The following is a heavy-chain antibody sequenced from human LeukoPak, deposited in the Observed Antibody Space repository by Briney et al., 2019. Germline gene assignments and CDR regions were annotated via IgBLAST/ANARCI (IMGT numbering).Heavy chain of an antibody. Sequence: GGSLRLSCTVSGFTVSSNSMNWVRQAPGKGLEWVSSISSSSSYIYYADSVKGRFTISRDNAKNSLYLQMNSLRAEDTAVYYCARDSVGDCSGGSCYSGLGYWGQGTLVTVSS. V-gene: IGHV3-21*01. CDR3: ARDSVGDCSGGSCYSGLGY. J-gene: IGHJ4*02. CDR1: GFTVSSNS. D-gene: IGHD2-15*01. CDR2: ISSSSSYI.